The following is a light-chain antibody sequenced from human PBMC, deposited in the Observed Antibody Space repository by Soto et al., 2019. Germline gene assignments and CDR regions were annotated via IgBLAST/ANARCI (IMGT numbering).Light chain of an antibody. J-gene: IGLJ1*01. CDR2: DVS. CDR1: SSDVGGYNY. V-gene: IGLV2-14*01. CDR3: SSYTSSSTLYV. Sequence: QSALTQPASVSGSPGQRITISSTGTSSDVGGYNYVSCYQQHPGKAPKLMIYDVSNRPSGVSNRFSGSKSGNTASLTISGLQAEDEADYYCSSYTSSSTLYVFGTGTKVTVL.